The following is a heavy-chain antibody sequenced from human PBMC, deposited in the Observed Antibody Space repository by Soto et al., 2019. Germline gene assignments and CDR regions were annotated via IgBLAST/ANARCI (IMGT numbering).Heavy chain of an antibody. D-gene: IGHD1-20*01. V-gene: IGHV3-23*01. CDR3: GKHVRGGISGPHQH. J-gene: IGHJ1*01. Sequence: EVQLLESGGGLVQPGWSLRLSCAASGFTFSSYAMSWVRQAPGKGLEWVSAIRGSGGSTYYADSVKGRFTISRDNSKNTLYLQMSSLRVEDTAVYYCGKHVRGGISGPHQHWGEGTLVTVS. CDR2: IRGSGGST. CDR1: GFTFSSYA.